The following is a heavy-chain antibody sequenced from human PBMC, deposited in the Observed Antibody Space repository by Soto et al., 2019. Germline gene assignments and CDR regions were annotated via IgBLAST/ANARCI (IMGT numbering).Heavy chain of an antibody. D-gene: IGHD2-21*01. V-gene: IGHV3-33*01. CDR1: GFTFSSYG. CDR3: ARYPTGVVRYFDY. J-gene: IGHJ4*02. Sequence: QVQLVESGGGVVQPGRSLRLSCAASGFTFSSYGMHWVRQAPGKGLEWVAVIWYDGSNKYYADSVKGRFTISRDNSKNTLYLQNNSLRAEETAGYYRARYPTGVVRYFDYWGQGTLVTVSS. CDR2: IWYDGSNK.